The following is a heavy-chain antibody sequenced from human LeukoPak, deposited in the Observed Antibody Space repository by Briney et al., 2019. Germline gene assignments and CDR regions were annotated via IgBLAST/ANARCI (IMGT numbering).Heavy chain of an antibody. CDR1: GGSISSSSYY. V-gene: IGHV4-39*07. J-gene: IGHJ4*02. Sequence: SETLSLTCTVSGGSISSSSYYWGWIRQPPGKGLEWIGSIYYSGSTYYNPSLKSRVTISVDTSKNQFSLKLASVTAADTAVYYCASETKRVWGRTTDWGQGTLVTVSS. CDR2: IYYSGST. D-gene: IGHD3-16*01. CDR3: ASETKRVWGRTTD.